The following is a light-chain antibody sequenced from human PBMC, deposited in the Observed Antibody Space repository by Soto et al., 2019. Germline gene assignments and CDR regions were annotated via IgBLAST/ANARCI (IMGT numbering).Light chain of an antibody. CDR2: GAS. Sequence: EIVMTQSPATLSVSTGERATLSCRASQRVSSNLAWYQQKPGQAPRLLIYGASTRATGIPARFSGSGSGTEFTLTISSLQSEDFAVYYCQQYNNWPPYTFGQGTKPEIK. CDR3: QQYNNWPPYT. J-gene: IGKJ2*01. V-gene: IGKV3-15*01. CDR1: QRVSSN.